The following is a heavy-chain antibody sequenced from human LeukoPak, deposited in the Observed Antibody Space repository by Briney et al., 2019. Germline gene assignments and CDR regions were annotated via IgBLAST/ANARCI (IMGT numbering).Heavy chain of an antibody. J-gene: IGHJ4*02. CDR1: GFTFSSYA. V-gene: IGHV3-30-3*01. CDR2: VSSDGTNK. D-gene: IGHD1-26*01. Sequence: GGSLRLSCAASGFTFSSYAMHWVRQAPGKGLEWVAVVSSDGTNKYYADSVKGRFTISRDNSKNTLYLQMSSLRAGDTAVYYCAREDASGLDYWGQGTLVTVSS. CDR3: AREDASGLDY.